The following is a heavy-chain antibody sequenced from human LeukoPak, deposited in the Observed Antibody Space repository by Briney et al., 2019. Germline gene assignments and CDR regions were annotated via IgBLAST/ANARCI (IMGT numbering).Heavy chain of an antibody. Sequence: SETLSLTCTVSGGSISSSSYYWGWIRQPPGKGLEWIGSIYYSGSTYYNPSLKSRVTISVDTSKNQFSLKLSSVTAADTAVYYCASGEGQNWGQGTLVTVSS. J-gene: IGHJ4*02. CDR1: GGSISSSSYY. V-gene: IGHV4-39*01. D-gene: IGHD3-10*01. CDR3: ASGEGQN. CDR2: IYYSGST.